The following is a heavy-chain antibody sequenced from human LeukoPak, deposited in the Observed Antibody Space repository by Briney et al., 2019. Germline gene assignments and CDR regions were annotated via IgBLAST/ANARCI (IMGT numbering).Heavy chain of an antibody. CDR1: GFTFSNYY. Sequence: GGSLRLSCAASGFTFSNYYMTWVRQAPGKGLEWVSSISSSSYIYYADSVKGRFTISRDNAKNSLYLQMNSLRAEDTAVYYCARDGGYVLDYWGQGTLVAVSS. V-gene: IGHV3-69-1*01. CDR3: ARDGGYVLDY. CDR2: ISSSSYI. D-gene: IGHD5-12*01. J-gene: IGHJ4*02.